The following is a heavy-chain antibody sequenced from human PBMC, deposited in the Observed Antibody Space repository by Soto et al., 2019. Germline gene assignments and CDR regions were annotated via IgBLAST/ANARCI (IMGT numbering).Heavy chain of an antibody. CDR1: GYTFTSYA. D-gene: IGHD6-13*01. CDR3: ARDPYSSSWKYNWFDP. V-gene: IGHV1-3*01. J-gene: IGHJ5*02. Sequence: GASVKVSCKASGYTFTSYAMHWVRQAPGQRLEWMGWTNAGNGNTKYSQKFQGRVTITRHTSASTAYMELSSLRSEDTAVYYCARDPYSSSWKYNWFDPWGQGTLVTVSS. CDR2: TNAGNGNT.